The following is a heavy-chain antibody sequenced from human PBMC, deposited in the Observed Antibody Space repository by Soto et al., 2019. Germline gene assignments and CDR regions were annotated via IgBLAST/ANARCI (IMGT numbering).Heavy chain of an antibody. CDR2: ISYDGSNK. D-gene: IGHD2-2*01. J-gene: IGHJ6*04. V-gene: IGHV3-30*18. CDR3: AKDVVVVPAATWDGMDV. CDR1: GFTFSSYG. Sequence: GGSLRLSCVASGFTFSSYGMHWVRQAPGKGLEWVAVISYDGSNKYHADSVKGRFTISRDNSKNTLYLQMNSLRAEDTAVYYCAKDVVVVPAATWDGMDVWGKGTTVTVSS.